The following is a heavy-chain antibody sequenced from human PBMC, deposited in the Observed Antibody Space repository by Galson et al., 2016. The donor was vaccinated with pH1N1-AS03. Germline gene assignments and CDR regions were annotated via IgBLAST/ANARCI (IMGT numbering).Heavy chain of an antibody. J-gene: IGHJ4*02. V-gene: IGHV3-33*01. CDR3: VRDDDSSGYYPDS. CDR2: IWNDGGTT. D-gene: IGHD3-22*01. CDR1: GFTINKYG. Sequence: SLRLSCAASGFTINKYGMHWVRQAPGKGLEWVAIIWNDGGTTHYADSVKGRFTISRDNSKNTLYLQINSLRAEDTAVYYCVRDDDSSGYYPDSWGGGTLVTVSS.